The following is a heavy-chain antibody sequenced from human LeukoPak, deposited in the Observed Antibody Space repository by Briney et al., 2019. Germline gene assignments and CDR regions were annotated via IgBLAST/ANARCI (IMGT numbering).Heavy chain of an antibody. CDR3: ASGRQLGY. V-gene: IGHV3-7*01. CDR2: IKEDGSEK. J-gene: IGHJ4*02. Sequence: GGSLRLACAASGFTFSNYWMSWVRQAPGKGLEWVANIKEDGSEKYYVDSVKGRFTISRDNARNSLYLQMNSLRAEDTAVYYCASGRQLGYWGQGTLVTVSS. D-gene: IGHD6-13*01. CDR1: GFTFSNYW.